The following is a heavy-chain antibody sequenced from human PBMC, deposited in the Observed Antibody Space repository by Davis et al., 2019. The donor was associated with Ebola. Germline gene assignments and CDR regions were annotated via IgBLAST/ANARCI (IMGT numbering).Heavy chain of an antibody. D-gene: IGHD4-17*01. CDR1: GGSFSGYS. CDR3: ASPGDYVRYFQH. V-gene: IGHV4-34*01. CDR2: INHSGTT. Sequence: SETLSLTCAIYGGSFSGYSWSWIRQSPGKGLEWIGEINHSGTTNYNPSLESRVTTSVDTSKRQFSLKVNSVTAADTAVYYCASPGDYVRYFQHWGHGTLVTVSS. J-gene: IGHJ1*01.